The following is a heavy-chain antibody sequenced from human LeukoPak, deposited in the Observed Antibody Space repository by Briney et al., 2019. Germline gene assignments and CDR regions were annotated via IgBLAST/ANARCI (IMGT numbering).Heavy chain of an antibody. CDR2: FHTAGDT. D-gene: IGHD2-2*01. V-gene: IGHV3-13*01. CDR3: ARGSCSSRSCYKRVNGLDV. CDR1: GFTFSNYD. Sequence: PGGSLRLSCAASGFTFSNYDMHWVRQATGKGLEWVSAFHTAGDTHYSGSVKGRFATSRENAKNSFYLQMNSLRAGDTAVYYCARGSCSSRSCYKRVNGLDVWGQGTPVTVSS. J-gene: IGHJ6*02.